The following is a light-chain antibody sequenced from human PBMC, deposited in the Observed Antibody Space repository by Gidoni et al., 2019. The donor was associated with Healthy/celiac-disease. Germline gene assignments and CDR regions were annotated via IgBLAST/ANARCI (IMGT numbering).Light chain of an antibody. CDR2: DAS. CDR1: QSVSSY. V-gene: IGKV3-11*01. J-gene: IGKJ3*01. Sequence: EIVLTQSPATLSLSPGERATPSCRASQSVSSYLAWYQQKPGQAPRLLIYDASTRATGIPARFSSSRSGTDFTLTISSLEPEDFAVYYCQQRSNRPPVFTFGPGTKVDIK. CDR3: QQRSNRPPVFT.